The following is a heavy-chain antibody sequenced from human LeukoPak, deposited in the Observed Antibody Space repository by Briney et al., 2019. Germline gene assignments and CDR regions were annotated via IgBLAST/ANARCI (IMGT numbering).Heavy chain of an antibody. CDR3: ARGVLPAAMRGVGDAFDI. J-gene: IGHJ3*02. CDR1: GNTFSIYN. Sequence: ASVKVSCKASGNTFSIYNMHWVRQAPGQGLEWMGIINPSGGTSYAQKLQGRVTMTRDTSISTAYMELSRLRSDDTAVYYCARGVLPAAMRGVGDAFDIWGQGTMVTVSS. D-gene: IGHD2-2*01. V-gene: IGHV1-46*01. CDR2: INPSGGT.